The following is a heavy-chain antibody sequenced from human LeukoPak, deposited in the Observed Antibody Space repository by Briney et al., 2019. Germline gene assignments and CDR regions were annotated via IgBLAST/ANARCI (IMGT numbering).Heavy chain of an antibody. J-gene: IGHJ4*02. CDR2: ISGSGGST. V-gene: IGHV3-23*01. CDR1: GFTFSSYT. Sequence: GGSLRLSCAASGFTFSSYTMSWVRQAPGKGLEWVSAISGSGGSTYYADSVKGRFTTSRDNSKNTLYLQMNSLRAEDTAVYYCAKSHDYGDYGGGYYWGQGTLVTVSS. CDR3: AKSHDYGDYGGGYY. D-gene: IGHD4-17*01.